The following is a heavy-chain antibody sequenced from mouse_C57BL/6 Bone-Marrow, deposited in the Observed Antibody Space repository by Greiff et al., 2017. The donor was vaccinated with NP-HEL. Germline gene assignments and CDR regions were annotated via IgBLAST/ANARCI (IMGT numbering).Heavy chain of an antibody. CDR3: ARTDYDYDGCAY. D-gene: IGHD2-4*01. Sequence: QVLLKQPGAELVRPGTSVKLSCKASGYTFTSYWMHWVKQRPGQGLEWIGVIDPSDSYTNYNHKFKGKATLTVDTSSSTAYMQLSSLTSVDSAVYYCARTDYDYDGCAYWRKGTLVTVSA. J-gene: IGHJ3*01. V-gene: IGHV1-59*01. CDR2: IDPSDSYT. CDR1: GYTFTSYW.